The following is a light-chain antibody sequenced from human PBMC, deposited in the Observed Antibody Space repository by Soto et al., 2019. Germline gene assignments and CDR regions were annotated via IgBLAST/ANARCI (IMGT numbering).Light chain of an antibody. CDR2: GAS. J-gene: IGKJ1*01. Sequence: DIVMTQSPPTLSVSPGERATLSCRASQSVNSDLAWYQQKPGQAPRLLIYGASTRATGIPVRFSGSGSGTEFTLTISSLQSEDFAVYYCQQYNNWPLLTFGQGTKVEIK. CDR3: QQYNNWPLLT. V-gene: IGKV3-15*01. CDR1: QSVNSD.